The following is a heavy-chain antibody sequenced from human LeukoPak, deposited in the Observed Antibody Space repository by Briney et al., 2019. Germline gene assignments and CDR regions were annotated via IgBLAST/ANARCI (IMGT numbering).Heavy chain of an antibody. CDR2: MSQTGDR. CDR1: GYSIGTGYY. V-gene: IGHV4-38-2*01. CDR3: ARDSRGYFYAQIDY. J-gene: IGHJ4*02. Sequence: SETLSLTCDVSGYSIGTGYYWGWIRQPPGKGLEWIGSMSQTGDRYYNPSLKDRVTISVDTSKNQLSLNLRSVTAADTAVYYCARDSRGYFYAQIDYWGQGTLVTVSS. D-gene: IGHD5-18*01.